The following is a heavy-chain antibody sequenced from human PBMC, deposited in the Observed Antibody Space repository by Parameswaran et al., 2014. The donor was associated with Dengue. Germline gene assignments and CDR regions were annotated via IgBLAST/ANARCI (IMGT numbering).Heavy chain of an antibody. Sequence: WVRQAPGQGLEWMGWMNPNSGNTGYAQKFQGRVTMTRNTSISTAYMELSSLRSEDTAVYYCARADYYYGMDVWGQGTTVTVSS. J-gene: IGHJ6*02. V-gene: IGHV1-8*01. CDR2: MNPNSGNT. CDR3: ARADYYYGMDV.